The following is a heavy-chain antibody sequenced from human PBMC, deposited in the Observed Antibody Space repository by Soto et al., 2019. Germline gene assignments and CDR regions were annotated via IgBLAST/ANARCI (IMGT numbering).Heavy chain of an antibody. CDR2: INHSGST. D-gene: IGHD3-9*01. CDR1: GGSFSGYY. CDR3: ARGSDILTGPY. Sequence: QVQLQQWGAGLLKPSETLSLTCAVYGGSFSGYYWSWIRQPPGKGLEWIGEINHSGSTNYNPSLKSRVTISVDTSKNQFSLKLSSVTAADTAVYYCARGSDILTGPYWGQGTLVTVSS. V-gene: IGHV4-34*01. J-gene: IGHJ4*02.